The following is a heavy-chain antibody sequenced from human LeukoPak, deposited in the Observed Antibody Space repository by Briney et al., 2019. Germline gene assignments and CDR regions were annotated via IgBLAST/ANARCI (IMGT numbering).Heavy chain of an antibody. V-gene: IGHV3-30-3*01. J-gene: IGHJ4*02. Sequence: QPGRSLRLSCAASGFTFSTYAMHWVRQAPGKGLEWVAVISYDGSNKYYADSVKGRFTISRDNSKNTVSLQMSSLRAEDTAVYYCAKVRGAVAITFLDYWGQGTLVTVSS. CDR2: ISYDGSNK. D-gene: IGHD3-22*01. CDR1: GFTFSTYA. CDR3: AKVRGAVAITFLDY.